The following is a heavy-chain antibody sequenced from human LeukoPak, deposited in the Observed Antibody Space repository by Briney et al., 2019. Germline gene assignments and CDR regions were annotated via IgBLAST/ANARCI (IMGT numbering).Heavy chain of an antibody. J-gene: IGHJ4*02. CDR3: ARKYYYDGSGYYVFDY. V-gene: IGHV3-23*01. Sequence: GGSLRLSCAASGFTFSSYAMNWVRQAPGKGLEWVSAISGSGANTYYADSVKGRFTISRDNSKNTQYLQMNSLRAEDTAIYYCARKYYYDGSGYYVFDYWGQGTLVTVSS. CDR2: ISGSGANT. D-gene: IGHD3-22*01. CDR1: GFTFSSYA.